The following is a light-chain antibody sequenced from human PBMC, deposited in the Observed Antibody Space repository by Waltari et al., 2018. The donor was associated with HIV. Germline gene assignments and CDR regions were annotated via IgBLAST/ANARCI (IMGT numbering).Light chain of an antibody. Sequence: SYDLTQPHSVSVSPGHTARITCSGDDLGGTFVSWYQQKAGQAPAQVIFEDNKRRSGIPERFSASNSGNTATLTISGAQPVDDGDYYCQAWDSSTAVFGTGTKVTVL. CDR2: EDN. J-gene: IGLJ1*01. CDR1: DLGGTF. V-gene: IGLV3-1*01. CDR3: QAWDSSTAV.